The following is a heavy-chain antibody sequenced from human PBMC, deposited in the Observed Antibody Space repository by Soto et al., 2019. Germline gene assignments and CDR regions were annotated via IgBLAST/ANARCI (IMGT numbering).Heavy chain of an antibody. D-gene: IGHD3-22*01. Sequence: PGGSLRLSCAASGFTFSSYAMNWVRQTQEKGLEWVSSISSTSSYTHYSDSVKGRFTISRDNANNSLFLQMNSLRAEDTAVYYCARAPAHLYDDRGKGTRYLDYWGQGTLVTVSS. J-gene: IGHJ4*02. V-gene: IGHV3-21*04. CDR1: GFTFSSYA. CDR2: ISSTSSYT. CDR3: ARAPAHLYDDRGKGTRYLDY.